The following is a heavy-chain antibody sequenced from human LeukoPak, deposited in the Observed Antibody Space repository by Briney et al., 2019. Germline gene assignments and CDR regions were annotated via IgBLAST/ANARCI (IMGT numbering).Heavy chain of an antibody. V-gene: IGHV5-51*01. D-gene: IGHD3-10*01. J-gene: IGHJ4*02. CDR1: GYSFTSYW. Sequence: GESLQISCKGSGYSFTSYWIGWVRQMLGKGMEWMGIIYPGDSDTRYSPSFQGQVTISADKSISTAYLQWSSLKASDTAMYYCARRGSGSYSPYYYFDYWGQGTLFTVSS. CDR2: IYPGDSDT. CDR3: ARRGSGSYSPYYYFDY.